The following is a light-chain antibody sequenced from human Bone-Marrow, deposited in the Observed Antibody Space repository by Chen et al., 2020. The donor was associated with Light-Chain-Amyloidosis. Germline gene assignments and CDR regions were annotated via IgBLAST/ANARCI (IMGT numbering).Light chain of an antibody. CDR1: NIGSTS. CDR3: QVWDRSSDRPV. CDR2: DDS. J-gene: IGLJ3*02. Sequence: SYVLTQQSSVSVAPAQPATIACVGNNIGSTSVHWYQQTPGQAPLLVVYDDSDRPSGIPERLSGSNSGNTATLTISRVEAGDEADYYCQVWDRSSDRPVFGGGTKLTVL. V-gene: IGLV3-21*02.